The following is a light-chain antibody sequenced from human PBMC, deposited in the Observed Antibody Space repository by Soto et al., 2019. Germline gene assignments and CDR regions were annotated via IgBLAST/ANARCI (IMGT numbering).Light chain of an antibody. J-gene: IGKJ5*01. CDR2: ATS. CDR1: QTISSP. Sequence: DIQMTQSPSSLSASVGDRVTITCRASQTISSPLSWYQQKPGKVPELLIYATSRLQSGVPSRFSGSRSGTDFTLTISSLQPEDFATYYCQHNYGTPAFDQGTRLEIK. V-gene: IGKV1-39*01. CDR3: QHNYGTPA.